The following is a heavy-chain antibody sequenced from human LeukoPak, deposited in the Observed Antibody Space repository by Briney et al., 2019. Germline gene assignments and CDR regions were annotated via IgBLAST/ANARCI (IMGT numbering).Heavy chain of an antibody. Sequence: GGSLRLSCAASGFTFSSYAMSWVRQAPGKGLEWVSAIIPSRATYYADSVKGRFTISRDNSKNTLSLQMNSLRAEDTAVYYCAKDDGYNTYNQYDYWGQGTLVTVSS. CDR2: IIPSRAT. J-gene: IGHJ4*02. CDR3: AKDDGYNTYNQYDY. CDR1: GFTFSSYA. V-gene: IGHV3-23*01. D-gene: IGHD5-24*01.